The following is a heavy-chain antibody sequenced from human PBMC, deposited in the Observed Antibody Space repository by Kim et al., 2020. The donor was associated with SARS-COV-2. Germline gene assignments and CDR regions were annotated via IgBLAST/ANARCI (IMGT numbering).Heavy chain of an antibody. Sequence: GESLKISCKGSGYSFNNFWISWVRQMPGKGLEWMGRIDPSDSYIDYNTSFKGHVSFSVDKSVNTAYLQLSSPQSSDSAMYFCARHAYGSGSLLYDYWGQGTLVTVSS. D-gene: IGHD3-10*01. J-gene: IGHJ4*02. CDR2: IDPSDSYI. CDR1: GYSFNNFW. CDR3: ARHAYGSGSLLYDY. V-gene: IGHV5-10-1*01.